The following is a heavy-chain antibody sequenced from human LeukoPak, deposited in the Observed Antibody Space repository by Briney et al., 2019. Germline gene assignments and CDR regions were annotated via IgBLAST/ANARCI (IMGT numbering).Heavy chain of an antibody. CDR1: GGSISSYY. D-gene: IGHD3-9*01. Sequence: SETLSLTCTVSGGSISSYYWSWIRQPPGKGLEWIGYIYYSGSTNYNPSLKSRVTISVDTSKNQFSLKLSSVTAADTAVYYCARRTQLNGPLYDILTGYHDAFDIWGQGTMVTVSS. CDR2: IYYSGST. CDR3: ARRTQLNGPLYDILTGYHDAFDI. V-gene: IGHV4-59*08. J-gene: IGHJ3*02.